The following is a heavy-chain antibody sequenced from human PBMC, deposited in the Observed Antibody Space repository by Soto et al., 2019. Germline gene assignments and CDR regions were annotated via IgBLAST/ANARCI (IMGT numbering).Heavy chain of an antibody. V-gene: IGHV3-33*01. D-gene: IGHD2-21*02. CDR1: GFTFSSYG. CDR2: IWYDGSNK. Sequence: QVQLVESGGGVVQPGRSLRLSCAASGFTFSSYGMHWVRQAPGKGLEWVAVIWYDGSNKYYADSVKGRFTISRDNSKNTLYLQMNSLRAEDTAVYYCARGPHSVVVTALDYWGQGTPVTVSS. J-gene: IGHJ4*02. CDR3: ARGPHSVVVTALDY.